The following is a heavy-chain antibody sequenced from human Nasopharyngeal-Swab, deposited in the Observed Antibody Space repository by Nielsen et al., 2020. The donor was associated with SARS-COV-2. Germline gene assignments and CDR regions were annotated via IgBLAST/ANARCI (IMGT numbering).Heavy chain of an antibody. D-gene: IGHD3-22*01. CDR2: ISYDGSNK. CDR1: GFTFSSYA. V-gene: IGHV3-30-3*01. CDR3: ARFNYYDSSGHDAFDI. J-gene: IGHJ3*02. Sequence: GESLKISCAASGFTFSSYAMHWVRQAPGKGLEWVAVISYDGSNKYYADSVKGRFTISRDNSKNTLYLQMNSLRAEDTAVYYCARFNYYDSSGHDAFDIWGQGTMVT.